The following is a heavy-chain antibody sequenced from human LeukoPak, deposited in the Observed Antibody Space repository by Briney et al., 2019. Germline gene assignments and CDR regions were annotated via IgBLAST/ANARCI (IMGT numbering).Heavy chain of an antibody. J-gene: IGHJ4*02. D-gene: IGHD3-22*01. CDR3: ASVRGYYDSSGYYYSYFDY. CDR1: GFTFSSYW. CDR2: IKQDGSEK. Sequence: PGGSLRLSCAASGFTFSSYWMSWVRQAPGKGLEWVANIKQDGSEKYYVDSVKGRFTISRDNAKNSLYLQMNSLRAEDTAVYYCASVRGYYDSSGYYYSYFDYWGQGTQVTVSS. V-gene: IGHV3-7*01.